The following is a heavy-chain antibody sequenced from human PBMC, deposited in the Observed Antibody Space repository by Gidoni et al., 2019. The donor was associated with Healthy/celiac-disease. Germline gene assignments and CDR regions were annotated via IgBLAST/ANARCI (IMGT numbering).Heavy chain of an antibody. V-gene: IGHV4-30-4*01. Sequence: QVQLQESSPGLVQPSQTLSLTCTVSGGSISSGDYYWSWLRQPPVKGLEWIGYIYYRRSTYYNPSLKSRVTISVDTSKNQFSLKLSSVTAADKAVYYCARVMVRGVIIPGYFDYWGQGTLVTVSS. J-gene: IGHJ4*02. CDR2: IYYRRST. CDR3: ARVMVRGVIIPGYFDY. D-gene: IGHD3-10*01. CDR1: GGSISSGDYY.